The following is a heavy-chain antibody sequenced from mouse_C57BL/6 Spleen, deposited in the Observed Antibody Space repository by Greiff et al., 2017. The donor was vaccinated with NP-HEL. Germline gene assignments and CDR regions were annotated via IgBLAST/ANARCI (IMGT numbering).Heavy chain of an antibody. J-gene: IGHJ3*01. D-gene: IGHD1-1*01. CDR3: ARSDYYGSSMFAD. CDR1: GYAFSSSW. Sequence: VQLQQSGPELVKPGASVKISCKASGYAFSSSWMTWVPQRPGKGLELIGRIYPGDGDTNYNGQFTGQATLTADTASSTAYMQLSSLTSEDSAVYFCARSDYYGSSMFADWGKGPLVTVSA. CDR2: IYPGDGDT. V-gene: IGHV1-82*01.